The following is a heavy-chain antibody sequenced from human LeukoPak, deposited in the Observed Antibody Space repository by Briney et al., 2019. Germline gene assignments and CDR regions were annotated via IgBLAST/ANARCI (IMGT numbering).Heavy chain of an antibody. V-gene: IGHV3-49*03. Sequence: GGSLRLSCKASGFPFGDYAMSWFRQAPGKGLEWVGFIRSKAYGGTTEYAASVEGRFTISRDDSKSIAYLQMNSLKTEDTAVYSPTSSPPGSAYYSYTDVSSNGTQVTVSS. J-gene: IGHJ6*03. CDR1: GFPFGDYA. D-gene: IGHD3-10*01. CDR3: TSSPPGSAYYSYTDV. CDR2: IRSKAYGGTT.